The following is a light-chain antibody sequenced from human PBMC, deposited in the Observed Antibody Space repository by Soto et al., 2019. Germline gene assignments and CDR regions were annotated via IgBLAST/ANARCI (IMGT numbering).Light chain of an antibody. Sequence: QSVLTQPASVSGSPGQSITISCTGTSSDVGGYNYVSWYQQHPGKAPKLMIYEVSNRPSGVSNRFSGSNSGNTASLTISGLQAEDEADYYCSSYTSSSTLVVFGTGTKLTVL. J-gene: IGLJ1*01. CDR2: EVS. CDR3: SSYTSSSTLVV. CDR1: SSDVGGYNY. V-gene: IGLV2-14*01.